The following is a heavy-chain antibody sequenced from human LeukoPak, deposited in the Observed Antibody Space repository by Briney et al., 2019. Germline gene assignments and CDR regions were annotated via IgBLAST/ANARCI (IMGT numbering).Heavy chain of an antibody. J-gene: IGHJ4*02. V-gene: IGHV4-61*08. CDR2: IYYSGST. Sequence: SETLSLTCTVSGGSISSGGYYWSWIRQHPGKGLEWIGYIYYSGSTNYNPSLKSRVTISVDTSKNQFSLKLSSVTAADTAVYYCARLKAGYSSSWYLVGADYWGQGTLVTVSS. CDR3: ARLKAGYSSSWYLVGADY. CDR1: GGSISSGGYY. D-gene: IGHD6-13*01.